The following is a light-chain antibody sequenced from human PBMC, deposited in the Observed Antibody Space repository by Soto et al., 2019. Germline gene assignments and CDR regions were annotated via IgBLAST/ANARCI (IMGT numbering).Light chain of an antibody. Sequence: QSALTQPPSASGSPGQSVTISCTGTSSDVGGYNYVSWYQQHPGKAPKLIIYEVSKRPSEVSNRFSGSKSGNTASLTISGLQPEDEADYYCNSYTNRYTFVLGTGTKLTVL. V-gene: IGLV2-8*01. CDR3: NSYTNRYTFV. CDR2: EVS. CDR1: SSDVGGYNY. J-gene: IGLJ1*01.